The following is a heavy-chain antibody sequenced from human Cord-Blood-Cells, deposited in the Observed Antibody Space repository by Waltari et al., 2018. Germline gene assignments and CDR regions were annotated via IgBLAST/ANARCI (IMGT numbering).Heavy chain of an antibody. CDR2: MNPNRGNT. CDR3: ARQKDPSPFYYYYYGMDV. CDR1: GYTFTSYD. Sequence: QVQLVQSGAEVKKHGASVKVSCKASGYTFTSYDINWVRQATGQGLEGMGWMNPNRGNTGYAQKFQGRVTMTRNTSISTAYMELSSLRSEDTAVYYCARQKDPSPFYYYYYGMDVWGQGTTVTVSS. J-gene: IGHJ6*02. V-gene: IGHV1-8*01.